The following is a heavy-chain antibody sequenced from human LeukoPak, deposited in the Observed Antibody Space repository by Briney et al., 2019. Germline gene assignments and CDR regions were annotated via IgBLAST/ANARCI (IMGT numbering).Heavy chain of an antibody. CDR3: ARELGYCSGGSCYNYYYGMDV. D-gene: IGHD2-15*01. CDR2: IKQDGREK. V-gene: IGHV3-7*01. CDR1: GFPFNSYW. J-gene: IGHJ6*02. Sequence: GGSLRLSCAASGFPFNSYWMSWVRQAPGKGLEWVANIKQDGREKHFLDSVKGRFTISRDNAKNSLYLQMNSLRAEDTAVYYCARELGYCSGGSCYNYYYGMDVWGQGTTVTVSS.